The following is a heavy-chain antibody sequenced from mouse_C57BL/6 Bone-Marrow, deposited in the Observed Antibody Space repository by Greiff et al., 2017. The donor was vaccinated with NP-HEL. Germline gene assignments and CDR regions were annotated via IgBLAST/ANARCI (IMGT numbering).Heavy chain of an antibody. CDR2: IYPGNSDT. D-gene: IGHD2-1*01. CDR3: TRTLYGNYVGFFAY. Sequence: VHVKQSGTVLARPGASVKMSCKTSGYTFTSYWMHWVKQRPGQGLEWIGAIYPGNSDTSYNQKFKGKAKLTAVTSASTAYMELSSLTNEDSAVYYCTRTLYGNYVGFFAYWGQGTLVTVSA. CDR1: GYTFTSYW. J-gene: IGHJ3*01. V-gene: IGHV1-5*01.